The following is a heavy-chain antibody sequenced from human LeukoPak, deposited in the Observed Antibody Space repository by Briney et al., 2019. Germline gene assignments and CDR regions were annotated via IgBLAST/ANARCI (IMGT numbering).Heavy chain of an antibody. J-gene: IGHJ6*02. V-gene: IGHV4-34*01. CDR1: GGSFSGYY. Sequence: PSEALSLTCAVYGGSFSGYYWSWLRQPPGKGLEWIGEINHSGSTNYNPSLKSRVTISIDTSKNQFSLTLSSVTAADTAVYYCARVRWTYGMDVWGQGTTVTVSS. CDR3: ARVRWTYGMDV. D-gene: IGHD4-23*01. CDR2: INHSGST.